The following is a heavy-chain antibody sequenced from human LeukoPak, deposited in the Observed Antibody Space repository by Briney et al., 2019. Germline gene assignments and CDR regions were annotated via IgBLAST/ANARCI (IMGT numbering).Heavy chain of an antibody. CDR1: GFTFSSYG. Sequence: SGGSLGLSCAASGFTFSSYGMHWVRQAPGKGLEWVAVIWYDGSNKYYADSVKGRFTISRDNSKNTLYLQMNSLRAEDTAVYYCAKGALNYYYYMDVWGKGTTVTVSS. CDR3: AKGALNYYYYMDV. J-gene: IGHJ6*03. V-gene: IGHV3-33*06. CDR2: IWYDGSNK.